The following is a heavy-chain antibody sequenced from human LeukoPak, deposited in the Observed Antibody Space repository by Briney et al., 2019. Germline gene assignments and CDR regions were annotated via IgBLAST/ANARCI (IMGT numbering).Heavy chain of an antibody. CDR1: GGSISSSSYY. Sequence: SETLSLTCSVSGGSISSSSYYWGWIRQPPGKGLEWIGSIYYSGRTYYNPSLKSRVTISVDASKSQFSLKLSSVTAADTAVYYCARHNKAFDIWGQGTMVTVSS. CDR2: IYYSGRT. D-gene: IGHD2/OR15-2a*01. J-gene: IGHJ3*02. CDR3: ARHNKAFDI. V-gene: IGHV4-39*01.